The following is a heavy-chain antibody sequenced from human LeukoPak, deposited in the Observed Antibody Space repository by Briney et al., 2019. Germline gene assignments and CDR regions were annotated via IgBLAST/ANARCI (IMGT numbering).Heavy chain of an antibody. CDR3: ARDGGESAVAGTHYYYGMDV. CDR2: SNAGNGNT. D-gene: IGHD6-19*01. V-gene: IGHV1-3*02. Sequence: GASVKVSCKASGYTFTSCAMHWVRQAPGQRLEWMGWSNAGNGNTKYSQEFQGRVTITRDTSASTAYMELSSLRSEDMAVYYCARDGGESAVAGTHYYYGMDVWGQGTTVTVSS. CDR1: GYTFTSCA. J-gene: IGHJ6*02.